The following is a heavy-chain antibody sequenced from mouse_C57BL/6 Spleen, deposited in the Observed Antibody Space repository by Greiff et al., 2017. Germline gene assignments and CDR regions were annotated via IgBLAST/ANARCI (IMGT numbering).Heavy chain of an antibody. CDR2: FYPGSGSI. CDR1: GYTFTEYT. V-gene: IGHV1-62-2*01. J-gene: IGHJ4*01. D-gene: IGHD1-1*01. CDR3: ARHEDRNYGSSYNYAMDY. Sequence: QVHVKQSGAELVKPGASVKLSCKASGYTFTEYTIHWVKQRSGQGLEWIGWFYPGSGSIKYNEKFKDKATLTADKSSSTVYMELSRLTSEDSAVYFCARHEDRNYGSSYNYAMDYWGQGTSVTVSS.